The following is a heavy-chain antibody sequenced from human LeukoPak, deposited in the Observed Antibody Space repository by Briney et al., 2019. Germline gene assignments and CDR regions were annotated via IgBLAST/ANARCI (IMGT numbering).Heavy chain of an antibody. CDR3: ARDSEQLAPN. Sequence: PSETLSLTCTVSGDSISSGNYYWTWIRQPPGKGLEWIGSIYYSGSTYYNPSLKSRVTISVDTSKNQFSLKLSSVTAADTAVYYCARDSEQLAPNWGQGTLVTVSS. V-gene: IGHV4-39*07. D-gene: IGHD6-6*01. CDR1: GDSISSGNYY. CDR2: IYYSGST. J-gene: IGHJ4*02.